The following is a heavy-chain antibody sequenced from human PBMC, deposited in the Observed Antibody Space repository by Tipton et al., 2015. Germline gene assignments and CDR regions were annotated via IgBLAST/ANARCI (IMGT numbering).Heavy chain of an antibody. D-gene: IGHD4-23*01. Sequence: QLVQSGAEVKKPGASVKVSCKTSGYTFTSFDITWVRQAPGQGLECMGWISPYNGGANYPHNVQGRVTMTTDTSTSTAYMEMRSLRSDDTAVYYCARTQLQGDYDYWGQGTLVTVSS. V-gene: IGHV1-18*01. CDR3: ARTQLQGDYDY. CDR2: ISPYNGGA. J-gene: IGHJ4*02. CDR1: GYTFTSFD.